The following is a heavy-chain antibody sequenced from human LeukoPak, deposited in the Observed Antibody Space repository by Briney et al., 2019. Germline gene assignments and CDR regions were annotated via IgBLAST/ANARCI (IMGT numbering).Heavy chain of an antibody. Sequence: GVSVKVSCKASGGTFSSYAISWVRRAPGQGLEWMGGIIPIFGTANYAQKFQGRVTITTDESTSTAYMELSSLRSEDTAVYYCARRTAAANFDDAFDIWGQGTMVTVSS. D-gene: IGHD4/OR15-4a*01. J-gene: IGHJ3*02. CDR2: IIPIFGTA. V-gene: IGHV1-69*05. CDR1: GGTFSSYA. CDR3: ARRTAAANFDDAFDI.